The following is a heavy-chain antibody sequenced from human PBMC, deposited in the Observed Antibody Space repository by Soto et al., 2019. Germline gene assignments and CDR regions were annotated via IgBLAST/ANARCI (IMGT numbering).Heavy chain of an antibody. Sequence: QVQLQESGPGLVKPSQTLSLTCTVSGGSISSGGYYWSWIRQHPGKGLEWIGYISYSGSTYYNPSLESRVTMSVDMSKNQFSLKLSSVTAADTAVYYCARDALSRDSIWGQGTLVTVSS. J-gene: IGHJ4*02. D-gene: IGHD3-22*01. V-gene: IGHV4-31*03. CDR1: GGSISSGGYY. CDR3: ARDALSRDSI. CDR2: ISYSGST.